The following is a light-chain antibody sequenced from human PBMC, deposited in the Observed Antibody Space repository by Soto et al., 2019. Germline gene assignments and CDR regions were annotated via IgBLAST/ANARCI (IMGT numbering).Light chain of an antibody. Sequence: DVVLTQSPDSLAVSLGERATINCKSSQSVLYSSNNENYLAWYQQKPGQPPKLLIYRASTRESGVPDRFSGSGSGTDFTLTISSLQAEDVAVYYCQPYYTNVAFGQGTRLEIK. CDR2: RAS. CDR1: QSVLYSSNNENY. V-gene: IGKV4-1*01. J-gene: IGKJ5*01. CDR3: QPYYTNVA.